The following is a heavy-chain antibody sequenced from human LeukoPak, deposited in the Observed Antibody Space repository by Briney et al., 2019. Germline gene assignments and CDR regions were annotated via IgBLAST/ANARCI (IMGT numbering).Heavy chain of an antibody. CDR2: ISSDGSTI. Sequence: GGSLRLSCAASGFTFSTSWMHWVHQAPGKGLVWVSLISSDGSTIIYADSVKGRFTISRDNAKSTLYLQMNSLRAEDTAVYYCARRSASGSYYFFDYWGQGTLVTVSS. V-gene: IGHV3-74*01. CDR1: GFTFSTSW. J-gene: IGHJ4*02. CDR3: ARRSASGSYYFFDY. D-gene: IGHD3-10*01.